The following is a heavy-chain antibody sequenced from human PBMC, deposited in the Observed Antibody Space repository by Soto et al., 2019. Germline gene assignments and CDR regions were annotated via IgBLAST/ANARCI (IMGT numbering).Heavy chain of an antibody. J-gene: IGHJ4*02. CDR2: IYYSGST. V-gene: IGHV4-59*08. CDR3: ARRYGYSFDY. Sequence: QVQLQESGPGLVKPSETLSLTCTVSGGSISSYYWSWIRQPPGKGLEWIGYIYYSGSTNYNPSLKSRVPISVDTSKNQSSLKLSSVTAADPAVYYCARRYGYSFDYWGQGTLVTVSS. D-gene: IGHD1-1*01. CDR1: GGSISSYY.